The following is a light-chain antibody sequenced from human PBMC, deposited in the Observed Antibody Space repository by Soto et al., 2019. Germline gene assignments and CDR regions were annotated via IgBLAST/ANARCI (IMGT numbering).Light chain of an antibody. V-gene: IGKV3-20*01. Sequence: EIVLTQSPGTLSLSPGERATLSCRASQSFSSSSLAWYQQKPGQAPRLLIHDASSRATGIPDRFSGSGSGTDFNLAIIRLEPKDFAVYFCQQYGSSPLTFGGRTKVAIK. CDR3: QQYGSSPLT. J-gene: IGKJ4*01. CDR2: DAS. CDR1: QSFSSSS.